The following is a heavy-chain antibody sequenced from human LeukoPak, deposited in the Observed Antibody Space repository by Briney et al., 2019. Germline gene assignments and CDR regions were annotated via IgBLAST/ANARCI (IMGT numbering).Heavy chain of an antibody. V-gene: IGHV1-24*01. CDR3: ATENPLSGSSYFAY. Sequence: ASVKVSCKVSGYTLTELPMHWVRQAPGKGLEGVGGVDPEDGETIYAQKFQGRVTMTEDTSTDTAYPELSSLRSADTDVYYCATENPLSGSSYFAYSGQGTLVTVSS. CDR1: GYTLTELP. CDR2: VDPEDGET. J-gene: IGHJ4*02. D-gene: IGHD1-26*01.